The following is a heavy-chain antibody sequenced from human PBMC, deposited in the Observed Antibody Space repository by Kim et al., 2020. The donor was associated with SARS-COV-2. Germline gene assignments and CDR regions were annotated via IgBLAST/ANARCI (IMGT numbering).Heavy chain of an antibody. Sequence: GGSLRLSCAVSGFNFDDHSMQWVRQVPGKGLEWVSLISWDGRYTYYADSVKGRFSISRDNSKNSLSLQMDSLRTEDTALYFCAKLAGGGDDDGDYWGQGTLVTVSS. CDR3: AKLAGGGDDDGDY. CDR2: ISWDGRYT. J-gene: IGHJ4*02. D-gene: IGHD2-21*01. CDR1: GFNFDDHS. V-gene: IGHV3-43*01.